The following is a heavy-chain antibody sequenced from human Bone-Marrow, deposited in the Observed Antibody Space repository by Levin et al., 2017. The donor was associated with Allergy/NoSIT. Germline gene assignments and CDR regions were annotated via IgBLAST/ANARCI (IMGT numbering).Heavy chain of an antibody. CDR3: ARALEVGATTTYYFDY. V-gene: IGHV1-69*13. Sequence: SVKVSCKASGGTFSSYAISWVRQAPGQGLEWMGGIIPIFGTANYAQKFQGRVTITADESTSTAYMELSSLRSEDTAVYYCARALEVGATTTYYFDYWGQGTLVTVSS. CDR1: GGTFSSYA. D-gene: IGHD1-26*01. J-gene: IGHJ4*02. CDR2: IIPIFGTA.